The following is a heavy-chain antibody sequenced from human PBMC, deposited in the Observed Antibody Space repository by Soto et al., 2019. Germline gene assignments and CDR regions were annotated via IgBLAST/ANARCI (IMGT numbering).Heavy chain of an antibody. CDR3: ASSGGDILTGYYISYYYYYGMDV. D-gene: IGHD3-9*01. CDR2: ISSSSSYI. J-gene: IGHJ6*02. V-gene: IGHV3-11*06. Sequence: GGSLRLSCAASGFTFSDYYMSWIRQAPGKGLEWVSYISSSSSYIYYADSVKGRFTISRDNAKNSLYLQMNSLRAEDTAVYYCASSGGDILTGYYISYYYYYGMDVWGQGTTVTVSS. CDR1: GFTFSDYY.